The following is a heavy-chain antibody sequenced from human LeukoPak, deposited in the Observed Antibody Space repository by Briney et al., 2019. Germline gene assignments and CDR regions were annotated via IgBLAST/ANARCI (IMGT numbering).Heavy chain of an antibody. Sequence: ASVKVSCKASGYTFTSYGISWVRQAPGQGLECMGWISAYNGNTNYAQKLQGRVTMSTDTSTSTAYIELRSLRSDDTAVYYCAREVPYDSSRYYQPFDYWGQGTLVTVSS. D-gene: IGHD3-22*01. CDR1: GYTFTSYG. V-gene: IGHV1-18*01. CDR2: ISAYNGNT. J-gene: IGHJ4*02. CDR3: AREVPYDSSRYYQPFDY.